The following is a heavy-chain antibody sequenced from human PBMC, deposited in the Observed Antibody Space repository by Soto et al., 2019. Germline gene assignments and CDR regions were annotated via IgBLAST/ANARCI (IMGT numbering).Heavy chain of an antibody. CDR2: INVGTGYT. V-gene: IGHV1-3*01. J-gene: IGHJ3*01. D-gene: IGHD3-22*01. CDR1: GYTFTSDA. CDR3: ARAGAWGSNYEDAAFDA. Sequence: VHLVQSGAEVKKPGASVKVSCRASGYTFTSDAMHWVRQAPGQGLEWLGWINVGTGYTTFSQKFQGRVSITRVTYASTAYMELSSLRSEDTAIYYCARAGAWGSNYEDAAFDAWGQGTKVTVSS.